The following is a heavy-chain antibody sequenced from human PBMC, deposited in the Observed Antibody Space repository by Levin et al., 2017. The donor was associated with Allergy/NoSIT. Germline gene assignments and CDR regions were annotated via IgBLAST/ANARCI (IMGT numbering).Heavy chain of an antibody. D-gene: IGHD6-19*01. Sequence: PGASVKVSCKASGYTFTGYYMHWVRQAPGQGLEWMGWINPNTGGTNYAQKFQGRVTMTRDTSIITAYMELSSLRSDDTAVYYCVRGNSGWYHFDYWGQGPLVTVSS. CDR1: GYTFTGYY. V-gene: IGHV1-2*02. CDR3: VRGNSGWYHFDY. J-gene: IGHJ4*02. CDR2: INPNTGGT.